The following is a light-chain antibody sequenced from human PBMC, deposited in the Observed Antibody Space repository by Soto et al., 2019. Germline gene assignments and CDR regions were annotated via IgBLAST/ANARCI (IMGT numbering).Light chain of an antibody. CDR2: WAS. J-gene: IGKJ2*01. CDR1: QSVLYSSNNKNY. V-gene: IGKV4-1*01. Sequence: DIVMTQSPDSLAVSLGERATINCKSSQSVLYSSNNKNYLAWYQQKPGQPPKLLIYWASTRESGVPDRFSGSGSGTVFTLTISSLQAEDVAIYYCQQYYSTPLTFGQGTKLEIK. CDR3: QQYYSTPLT.